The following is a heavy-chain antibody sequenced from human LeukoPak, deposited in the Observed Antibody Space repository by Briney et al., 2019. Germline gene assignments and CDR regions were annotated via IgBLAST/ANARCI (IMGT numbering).Heavy chain of an antibody. CDR1: GGSISSYY. V-gene: IGHV4-59*12. CDR3: ARVRDSECSGGSCYPWHYYYGMDV. J-gene: IGHJ6*02. Sequence: SETLSLTCTVSGGSISSYYWSWIRQPPGKGLEWIGSIYHNGSTYYNPSLKSRVTISVDTSKNQFSLKLRPVTAADTAVYYCARVRDSECSGGSCYPWHYYYGMDVWGQGTTVTVSS. CDR2: IYHNGST. D-gene: IGHD2-15*01.